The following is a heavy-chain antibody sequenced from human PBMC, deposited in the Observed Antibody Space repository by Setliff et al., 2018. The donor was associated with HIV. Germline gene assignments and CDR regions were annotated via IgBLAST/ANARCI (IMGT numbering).Heavy chain of an antibody. V-gene: IGHV3-23*01. Sequence: GGSLRLSCAASGFAFSSHAMNWVRQAPGKGLEWVSAISGSGVSTYSADSVKGRFIISRDNSRNTLYLQLNSLRVEDTAVYFCAKEVSGGGWPRWGDQWGQGTRVTVSS. CDR2: ISGSGVST. J-gene: IGHJ4*02. CDR1: GFAFSSHA. CDR3: AKEVSGGGWPRWGDQ. D-gene: IGHD6-19*01.